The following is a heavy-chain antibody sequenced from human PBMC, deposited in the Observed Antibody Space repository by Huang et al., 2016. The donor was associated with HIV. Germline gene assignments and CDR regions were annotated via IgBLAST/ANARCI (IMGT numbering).Heavy chain of an antibody. V-gene: IGHV1-18*01. D-gene: IGHD4-4*01. Sequence: QVQLVQSGGEVMQPGASVRVSCKASGYDFGSYGMSWVRQAPGQGRAGLGWIGSESRDTSCAQKFQGRVTMTTDTSTTTTDMELRSLRSDDTAMYYCARDPYYSNRWKRNDASFLWGQGTMITVSS. J-gene: IGHJ3*01. CDR1: GYDFGSYG. CDR3: ARDPYYSNRWKRNDASFL. CDR2: IGSESRDT.